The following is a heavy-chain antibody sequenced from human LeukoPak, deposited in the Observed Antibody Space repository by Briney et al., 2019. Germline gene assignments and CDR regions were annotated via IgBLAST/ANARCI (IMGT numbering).Heavy chain of an antibody. CDR3: AKVNCSGGTCYYFDH. Sequence: PGGSLSLSCAASGFTFSGSAMRLVRQAPGKGLEWVSAISGSGNTIYYADSVKGRFTISRDNSRNTVYLQMNSLRADDTAVYYCAKVNCSGGTCYYFDHWGRGTQVTVSS. CDR1: GFTFSGSA. J-gene: IGHJ4*02. V-gene: IGHV3-23*01. CDR2: ISGSGNTI. D-gene: IGHD2-15*01.